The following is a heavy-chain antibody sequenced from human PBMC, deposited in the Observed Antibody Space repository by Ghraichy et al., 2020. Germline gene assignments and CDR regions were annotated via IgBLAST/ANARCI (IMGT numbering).Heavy chain of an antibody. V-gene: IGHV3-23*01. CDR3: AKEGGRLGEGAFDV. CDR1: GFTFRDYA. D-gene: IGHD3-10*01. CDR2: ITDSGYNT. Sequence: GGSLRLSCAASGFTFRDYAMTWVRQAPGKGLEWVASITDSGYNTYYADSVKGRFTISRDNSKNMLSLQMNSLRVEDTAIYYCAKEGGRLGEGAFDVWGQGTKVTVSS. J-gene: IGHJ3*01.